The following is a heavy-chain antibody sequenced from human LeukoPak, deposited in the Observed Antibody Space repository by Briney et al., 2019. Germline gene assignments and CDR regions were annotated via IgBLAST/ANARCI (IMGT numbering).Heavy chain of an antibody. V-gene: IGHV4-39*07. CDR1: SGSIYSNNHY. J-gene: IGHJ4*02. CDR3: VRDRQYCSGGNCYSEDLPDS. Sequence: PSETLSLICTVPSGSIYSNNHYWGWIRQPQGKGLEWLGSINYRGDTDYNPSLKSRVTITIDPSKKQLSLKLNSVTAADTAVYYCVRDRQYCSGGNCYSEDLPDSWGQGTLVIVSS. CDR2: INYRGDT. D-gene: IGHD2-15*01.